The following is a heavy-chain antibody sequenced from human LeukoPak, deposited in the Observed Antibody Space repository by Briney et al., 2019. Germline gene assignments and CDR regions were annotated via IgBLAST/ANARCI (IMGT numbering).Heavy chain of an antibody. CDR3: ARRYSSGWYVGYDAFDI. Sequence: ASVKVCCKASGYTFSGFYIHWVRQAPGQGLEWMGWINPNSGVTNYAQKLQGRVTITRDTSTSTAYMELRSLRSDDTAVYYCARRYSSGWYVGYDAFDIWGQGTMVTVSS. J-gene: IGHJ3*02. CDR1: GYTFSGFY. CDR2: INPNSGVT. V-gene: IGHV1-2*02. D-gene: IGHD6-19*01.